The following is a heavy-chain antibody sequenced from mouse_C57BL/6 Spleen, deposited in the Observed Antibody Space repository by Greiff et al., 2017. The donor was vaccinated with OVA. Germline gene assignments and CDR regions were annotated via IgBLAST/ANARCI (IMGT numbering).Heavy chain of an antibody. CDR3: ARKTPFDY. V-gene: IGHV5-17*01. CDR2: ISSGSSTI. Sequence: EVNLVESGGGLVKPGGSLKLSCAASGFTFSDYGMHWVRQAPEKGLEWVAYISSGSSTIYYADTVKGRFTISRDNAKNTLCLQMTSLRSEETAMYYCARKTPFDYWGQGTTLTVSS. CDR1: GFTFSDYG. J-gene: IGHJ2*01.